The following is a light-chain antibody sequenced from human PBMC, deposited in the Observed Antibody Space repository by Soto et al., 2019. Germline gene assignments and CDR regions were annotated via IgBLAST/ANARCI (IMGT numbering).Light chain of an antibody. V-gene: IGKV3D-20*02. CDR2: AAS. J-gene: IGKJ1*01. CDR1: QSVSSSF. CDR3: QQRTNWPPWT. Sequence: EIVLTQSPGTLSLSPGERATLSCRASQSVSSSFLAWYQHKPGQAPRLLIYAASSRATGIPDRFSGSGSGTDFTLTISRLEPEDFAVYYCQQRTNWPPWTFGQGTRVEIK.